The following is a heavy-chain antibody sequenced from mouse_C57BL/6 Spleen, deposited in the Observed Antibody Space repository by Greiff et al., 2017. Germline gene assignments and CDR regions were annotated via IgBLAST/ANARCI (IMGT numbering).Heavy chain of an antibody. D-gene: IGHD1-1*02. V-gene: IGHV5-6*01. CDR2: ISSGGSYT. Sequence: EVKLVESGGDLVKPGGSLKLSCAASGFTFSSYGMSWVRQTPDKRLEWVATISSGGSYTYYPDSVKGRFTISRDNAKNTLYLQMSSLKSEDTAMYYCARQGGGNLVGAMDYWGQGTSVTVSS. J-gene: IGHJ4*01. CDR3: ARQGGGNLVGAMDY. CDR1: GFTFSSYG.